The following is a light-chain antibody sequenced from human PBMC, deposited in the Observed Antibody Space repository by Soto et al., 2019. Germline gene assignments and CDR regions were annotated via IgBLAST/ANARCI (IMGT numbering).Light chain of an antibody. CDR3: QQNQDIPPT. CDR1: QSIDTY. V-gene: IGKV1-39*01. J-gene: IGKJ1*01. Sequence: DIQMIQYPSSLSASVGDRVTVTCRARQSIDTYLNWYQQRPGQAPKLLIHVASTLQSGIPSRFSGSGSGTHFTLTIRSLQPQDFATYYCQQNQDIPPTFGQGTRV. CDR2: VAS.